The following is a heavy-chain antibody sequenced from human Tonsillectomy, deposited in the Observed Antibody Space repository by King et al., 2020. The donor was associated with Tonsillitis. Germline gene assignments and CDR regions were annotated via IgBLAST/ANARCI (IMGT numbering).Heavy chain of an antibody. J-gene: IGHJ4*02. CDR1: GFTYSRYI. V-gene: IGHV3-33*01. CDR3: ARALTYHDFYY. D-gene: IGHD3-3*01. Sequence: VQLVESGGGVVQPGRSLRLSCAASGFTYSRYIMHWVRQAPGKGLEWVAVIWYDGSNKYYADSVKGRFTISRDNSKNTLYLQMNSLRAEDTAVYHCARALTYHDFYYWGQGTLVTVSS. CDR2: IWYDGSNK.